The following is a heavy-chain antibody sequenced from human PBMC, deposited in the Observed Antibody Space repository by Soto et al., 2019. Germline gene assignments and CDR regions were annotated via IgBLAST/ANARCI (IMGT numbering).Heavy chain of an antibody. CDR1: GGSISTVNYW. CDR3: ARGPSEDKVDS. J-gene: IGHJ4*02. V-gene: IGHV4-30-4*01. Sequence: QVQLQESGPGLVKPSQTLSLTCTVSGGSISTVNYWWSWIRQSPDMGLEWIGHIYNGGRTYNNPSLASGFTMSVDTSNNQLSLTLSSVSAADTAVYYWARGPSEDKVDSWGQGTLVTVSS. CDR2: IYNGGRT.